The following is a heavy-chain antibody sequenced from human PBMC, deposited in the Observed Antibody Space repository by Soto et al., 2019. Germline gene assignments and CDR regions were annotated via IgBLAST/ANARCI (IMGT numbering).Heavy chain of an antibody. CDR3: ARVKDYGDRMDAFDI. J-gene: IGHJ3*02. V-gene: IGHV1-2*04. CDR2: INPNSGGT. D-gene: IGHD4-17*01. Sequence: ASVKVSCKASGYTFTGYYMHWVRQAPGQGLEWMGWINPNSGGTNYAQKFQGWVTMTRDTSISTAYMELSRLRSDDTAVYYCARVKDYGDRMDAFDIWGQGKMVTVSS. CDR1: GYTFTGYY.